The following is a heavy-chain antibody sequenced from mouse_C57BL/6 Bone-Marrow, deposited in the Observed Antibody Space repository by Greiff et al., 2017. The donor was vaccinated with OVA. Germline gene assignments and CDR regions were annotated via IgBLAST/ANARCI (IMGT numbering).Heavy chain of an antibody. CDR2: INPYNGGT. CDR1: GYTFTDYY. Sequence: VQLQQSGPVLVKPGASVKMSCKASGYTFTDYYMNWVKQSHGKSLEWIGVINPYNGGTSYNQKFKGEATLTVDKSSSTAYMELNSLTSEDSAVYYCARPRSTVVATDLDYWGKGTTLTVSS. V-gene: IGHV1-19*01. J-gene: IGHJ2*01. D-gene: IGHD1-1*01. CDR3: ARPRSTVVATDLDY.